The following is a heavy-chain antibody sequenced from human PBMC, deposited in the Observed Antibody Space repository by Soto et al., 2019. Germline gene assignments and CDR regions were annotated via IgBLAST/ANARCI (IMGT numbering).Heavy chain of an antibody. CDR1: GYTFTNYG. CDR2: ISAYNGYT. D-gene: IGHD2-15*01. Sequence: QVQLVQSGTEVKKPGASVKVSCKASGYTFTNYGISWVRQAPGQGLEWMGISAYNGYTNYTQKLQGRVTMTTDKSTSTAYMELRSLRSDDTAVYYCARDRKIPCSWFDPWGQGTLVTVSS. CDR3: ARDRKIPCSWFDP. J-gene: IGHJ5*02. V-gene: IGHV1-18*04.